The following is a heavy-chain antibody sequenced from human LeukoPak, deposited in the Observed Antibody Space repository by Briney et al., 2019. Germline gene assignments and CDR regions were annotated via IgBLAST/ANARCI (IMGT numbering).Heavy chain of an antibody. Sequence: ASVKVSCKASGYTFTGYYIHWVRQAPGQGLEGMGWINPNSGGTNYAQKFQGRVTMTRDTSISTAYMELSRLTSDDTAVYYCARAGFPHTPTDGGAYWGQGTLVTVSS. CDR2: INPNSGGT. J-gene: IGHJ4*02. D-gene: IGHD5-18*01. V-gene: IGHV1-2*02. CDR3: ARAGFPHTPTDGGAY. CDR1: GYTFTGYY.